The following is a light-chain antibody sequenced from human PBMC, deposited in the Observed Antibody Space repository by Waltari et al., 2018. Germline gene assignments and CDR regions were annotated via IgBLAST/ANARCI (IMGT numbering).Light chain of an antibody. CDR3: TSRDLSGDVV. V-gene: IGLV3-19*01. CDR2: GKN. J-gene: IGLJ2*01. Sequence: SSELTQDPAVSVALGQTVRITCQGASLRISYGSWCRQKPGQSPELVIYGKNNRPSGIPHRFAASSSGNTASLTITGAQAEDEADYYCTSRDLSGDVVFGGGTKVTVL. CDR1: SLRISY.